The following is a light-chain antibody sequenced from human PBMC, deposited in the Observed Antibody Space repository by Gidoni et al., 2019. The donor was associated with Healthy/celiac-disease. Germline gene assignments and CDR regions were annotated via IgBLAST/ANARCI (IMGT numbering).Light chain of an antibody. Sequence: EIVMTQAPATLSVSQGERATLSCRASQSVSSNVDWYQQKPGQAPSLLIYGASTRDTGIPARFSGSGSGTEFTLTISSLQSEEFAVYYCQQYNNWPPLTFGGGTKVEIK. J-gene: IGKJ4*01. CDR3: QQYNNWPPLT. CDR2: GAS. CDR1: QSVSSN. V-gene: IGKV3-15*01.